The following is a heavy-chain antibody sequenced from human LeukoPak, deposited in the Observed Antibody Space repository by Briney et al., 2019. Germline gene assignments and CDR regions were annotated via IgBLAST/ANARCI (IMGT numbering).Heavy chain of an antibody. CDR3: AKDDSSSGWYSYYYYGMDV. CDR1: GFTFSSYG. Sequence: GGSLRLSCAASGFTFSSYGMHWVRQAPGKGLEWVAVIWYDGSNKYYADSVKGRFTISRDNSKNTLYLQMNSLRAEDTAVYYCAKDDSSSGWYSYYYYGMDVWGQGTTVTVSS. J-gene: IGHJ6*02. V-gene: IGHV3-30*02. CDR2: IWYDGSNK. D-gene: IGHD6-19*01.